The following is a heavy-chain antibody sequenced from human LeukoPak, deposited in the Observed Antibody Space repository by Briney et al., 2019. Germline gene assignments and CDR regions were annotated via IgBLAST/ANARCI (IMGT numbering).Heavy chain of an antibody. Sequence: TGGSLRLSCAASGFAVSNKFMYWVRQAPGKGLEWVSVIRVGDVTYYADSVKGRFTTSRDSSKNTVYLQMESLRVEDTAVYYCAREEGDWGQGTLVTVSS. CDR1: GFAVSNKF. V-gene: IGHV3-53*01. CDR3: AREEGD. CDR2: IRVGDVT. J-gene: IGHJ4*02.